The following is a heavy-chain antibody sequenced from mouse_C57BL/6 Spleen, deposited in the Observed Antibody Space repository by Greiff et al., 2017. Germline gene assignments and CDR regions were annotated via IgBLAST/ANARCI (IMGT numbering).Heavy chain of an antibody. J-gene: IGHJ3*01. V-gene: IGHV1-80*01. Sequence: VNVVESGAELVKPGASVKISCKASGYAFSSYWMNWVKQRPGKGLEWIGQIYPGDGDTNYNGKFKGKATLTADKSSSTAYMQLSSLTSEDSAVYFCARRDSNSFTYWGQGALVTVSA. CDR1: GYAFSSYW. D-gene: IGHD2-5*01. CDR2: IYPGDGDT. CDR3: ARRDSNSFTY.